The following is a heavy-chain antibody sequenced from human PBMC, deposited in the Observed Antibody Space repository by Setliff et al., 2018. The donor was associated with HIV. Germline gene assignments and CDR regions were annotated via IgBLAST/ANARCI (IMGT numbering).Heavy chain of an antibody. CDR1: GYSFTNYY. V-gene: IGHV1-46*01. J-gene: IGHJ4*02. Sequence: ASVKVSCKASGYSFTNYYIHWVRQAPGQGLEWMGVINPSSGDTLYAQNFQGRVTMTRDTSTSTVYMEMRSLTSEDTAMYYCARWGRGFGYWGQGTLVTVS. CDR2: INPSSGDT. D-gene: IGHD3-10*01. CDR3: ARWGRGFGY.